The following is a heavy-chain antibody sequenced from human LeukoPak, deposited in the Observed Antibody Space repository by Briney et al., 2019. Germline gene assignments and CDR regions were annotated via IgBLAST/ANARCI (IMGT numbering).Heavy chain of an antibody. Sequence: GGSLRLSCAGSGFTFDDYAMQWVRQAPGKGLEWVSGINWNSGSIDYADSVKGRFTISRYNAKNSLYLQMNSLRAEDTALYYCAKSPKDSGYYEPIDYWGQGTLVTVSS. J-gene: IGHJ4*02. CDR3: AKSPKDSGYYEPIDY. CDR1: GFTFDDYA. V-gene: IGHV3-9*01. CDR2: INWNSGSI. D-gene: IGHD3-22*01.